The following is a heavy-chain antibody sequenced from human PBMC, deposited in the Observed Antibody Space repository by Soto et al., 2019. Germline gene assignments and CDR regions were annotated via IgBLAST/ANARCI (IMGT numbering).Heavy chain of an antibody. CDR1: GYTFTSYD. D-gene: IGHD3-10*01. Sequence: QVQLVQSGAEVKKPGASVKVSCKASGYTFTSYDINWVRQATGQGLEWMGWMNPNSGNTAYAQKFQGRITMTSNTSISTAYMELSSLRSEDPAVFYCARAPSGGGGNWFDPWGQGTLVTVSS. V-gene: IGHV1-8*01. CDR2: MNPNSGNT. CDR3: ARAPSGGGGNWFDP. J-gene: IGHJ5*02.